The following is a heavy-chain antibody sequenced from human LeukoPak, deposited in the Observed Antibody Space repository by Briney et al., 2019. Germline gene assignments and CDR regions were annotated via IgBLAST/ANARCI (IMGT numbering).Heavy chain of an antibody. CDR3: ARVEQYSSSWVLLDY. Sequence: PSETLSLTCAVYGGSFSGYYWSWIRQPPGKGLEWLGEINHSGSTNYNPSLKSRVTISVDTSKNQFSLKLSSVTAADTAVYYCARVEQYSSSWVLLDYWGQGTLVTVSS. D-gene: IGHD6-13*01. CDR2: INHSGST. J-gene: IGHJ4*02. CDR1: GGSFSGYY. V-gene: IGHV4-34*01.